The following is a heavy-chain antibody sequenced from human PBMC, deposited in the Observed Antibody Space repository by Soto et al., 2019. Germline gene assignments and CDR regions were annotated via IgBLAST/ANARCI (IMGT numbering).Heavy chain of an antibody. J-gene: IGHJ6*02. CDR3: ARGNYYYYYAMDV. CDR1: GGSFSGYY. Sequence: PSETLSLTCAVYGGSFSGYYWSWIRQPPGKGLEWIGEINHSGSTNYNPSLKSRVTISVDTSKNQFSLKLSSVTAADTAVYYCARGNYYYYYAMDVWGQGTTVTVSS. V-gene: IGHV4-34*01. CDR2: INHSGST.